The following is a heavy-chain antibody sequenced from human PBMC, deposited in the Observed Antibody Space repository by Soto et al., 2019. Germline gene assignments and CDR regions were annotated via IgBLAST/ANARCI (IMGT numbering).Heavy chain of an antibody. Sequence: PSETRSLTCFVSGDSIITGGQYWNWIRQFPGKCLEWIGDVYYTGSTHYNPSLQSRLTITVDTSRNRFSLKLYSVTAADTAVYYCARVLPYCTNGVCSAPKRWFDPWGQGTLVTVS. CDR2: VYYTGST. J-gene: IGHJ5*02. D-gene: IGHD2-8*01. CDR3: ARVLPYCTNGVCSAPKRWFDP. CDR1: GDSIITGGQY. V-gene: IGHV4-31*03.